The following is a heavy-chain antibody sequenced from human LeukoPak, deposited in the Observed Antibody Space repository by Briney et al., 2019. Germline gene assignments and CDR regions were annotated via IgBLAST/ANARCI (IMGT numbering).Heavy chain of an antibody. D-gene: IGHD6-19*01. CDR2: ISGSDGGT. CDR1: GFTFSSYA. V-gene: IGHV3-23*01. J-gene: IGHJ3*02. Sequence: PGESLRLSCAASGFTFSSYAINWVRQAPGKGLEWVSAISGSDGGTDYADSVKGRFTISRDNSGNTLYLQMNSLRVEDTAVYYCAKVRSVGSGWYLDAFDIWGQGTMVTVSS. CDR3: AKVRSVGSGWYLDAFDI.